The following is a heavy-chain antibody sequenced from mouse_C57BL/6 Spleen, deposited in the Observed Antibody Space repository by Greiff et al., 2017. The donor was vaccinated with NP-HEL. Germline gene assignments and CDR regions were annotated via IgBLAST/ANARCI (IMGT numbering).Heavy chain of an antibody. D-gene: IGHD2-4*01. CDR2: IYPSDSET. J-gene: IGHJ2*01. CDR3: ARNDYDYHY. CDR1: GYTFTSYW. V-gene: IGHV1-61*01. Sequence: QVQLQQPGAELVRPGSSVKLSCKASGYTFTSYWMDWVKQRPGQGLEWIGNIYPSDSETHYNQKFKDKATLTVDKSSSTAYMQLSSLTSEDSAVYYCARNDYDYHYWGQGTTLTVSS.